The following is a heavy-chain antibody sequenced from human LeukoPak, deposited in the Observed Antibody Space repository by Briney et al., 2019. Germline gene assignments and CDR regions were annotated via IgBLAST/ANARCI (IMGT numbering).Heavy chain of an antibody. CDR3: AREDLQVVPAAIGHYYYYMDV. CDR1: GYTFTSYY. D-gene: IGHD2-2*01. CDR2: INPSGGST. Sequence: ASVKVSCKASGYTFTSYYMHWVRQAPGQGLESMGIINPSGGSTSYAQKFQGRVTMTRDMSTSTVYMELSSLRSEDTAVYYCAREDLQVVPAAIGHYYYYMDVWGKGTTVTVSS. J-gene: IGHJ6*03. V-gene: IGHV1-46*01.